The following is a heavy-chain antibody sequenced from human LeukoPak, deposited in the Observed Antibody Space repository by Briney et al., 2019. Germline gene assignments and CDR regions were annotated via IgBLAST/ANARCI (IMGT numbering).Heavy chain of an antibody. CDR2: IYDSGST. Sequence: TSETLSLTCTVSGASISSYFGSWIRQPPGKGLEWVGYIYDSGSTNYNPSLKSRVTISVDTSKNHFSLKMSSVTAADTAVYYCARQMCLAGMDVWGQGTTVTVSS. D-gene: IGHD5/OR15-5a*01. CDR3: ARQMCLAGMDV. CDR1: GASISSYF. J-gene: IGHJ6*02. V-gene: IGHV4-59*08.